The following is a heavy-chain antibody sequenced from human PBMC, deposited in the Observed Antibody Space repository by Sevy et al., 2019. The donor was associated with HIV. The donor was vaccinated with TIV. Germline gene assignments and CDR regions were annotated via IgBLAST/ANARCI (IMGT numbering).Heavy chain of an antibody. D-gene: IGHD2-15*01. J-gene: IGHJ6*02. Sequence: GGSLRLSCAASGFTFSSYWMSWVRQAPGKGLEWVANIKQDGSGKYYVDSVKGRFTISRDNAKNSLYLQMNSLRAEDTAVYYCASGGVQIREYGMDVWGQGTTVTVSS. V-gene: IGHV3-7*01. CDR2: IKQDGSGK. CDR1: GFTFSSYW. CDR3: ASGGVQIREYGMDV.